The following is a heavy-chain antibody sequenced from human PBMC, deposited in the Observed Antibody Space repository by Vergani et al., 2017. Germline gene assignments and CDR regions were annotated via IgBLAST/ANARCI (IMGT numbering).Heavy chain of an antibody. D-gene: IGHD4-23*01. CDR3: AKDAYYGGNSGYFQH. CDR2: ISWNSGSI. V-gene: IGHV3-9*01. CDR1: GFTFDAYA. Sequence: LLQPVLSLLLSFSSSGFTFDAYALHLVLQAPGKGLEWVSGISWNSGSIGYADSVKGRFTISRDNAKNSLYLQMNSLRAEDTALYHCAKDAYYGGNSGYFQHWGQGTLVTVSS. J-gene: IGHJ1*01.